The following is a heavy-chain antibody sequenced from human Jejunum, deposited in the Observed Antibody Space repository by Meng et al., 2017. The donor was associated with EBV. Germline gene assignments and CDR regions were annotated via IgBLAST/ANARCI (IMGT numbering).Heavy chain of an antibody. CDR3: AKRESSGWYDL. CDR1: VFIVINSY. J-gene: IGHJ5*01. CDR2: IYGDSTT. V-gene: IGHV3-53*01. Sequence: FAAFVFIVINSYFSWVRQDPGKGLGWVSFIYGDSTTHYAYSVKCLFTLSRDNSKGTLFLQMDRLKAEDTAIYYCAKRESSGWYDLWGQGTLVTVSS. D-gene: IGHD6-19*01.